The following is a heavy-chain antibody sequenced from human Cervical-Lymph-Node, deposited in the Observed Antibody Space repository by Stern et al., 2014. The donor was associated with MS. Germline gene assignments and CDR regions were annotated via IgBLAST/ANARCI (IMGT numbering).Heavy chain of an antibody. CDR3: ATFIATAGTFNY. CDR1: GHTTTSYG. V-gene: IGHV1-18*01. J-gene: IGHJ4*02. D-gene: IGHD1-1*01. CDR2: ISAHNGNT. Sequence: VQLGQSGAEVKKPGASVMVSCKASGHTTTSYGISWVRQAPGQGLEWMGWISAHNGNTNYVQKFQGRVTMTIDTSTNTADMELRSLSSDDTAVYYCATFIATAGTFNYWGQGTLVTISS.